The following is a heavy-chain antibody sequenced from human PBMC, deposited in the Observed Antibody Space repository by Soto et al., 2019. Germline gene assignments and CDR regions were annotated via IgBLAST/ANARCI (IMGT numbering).Heavy chain of an antibody. CDR3: VRGDGGYFDH. CDR1: GYIFTNYG. J-gene: IGHJ4*02. V-gene: IGHV1-18*01. D-gene: IGHD3-16*01. CDR2: ISAYNGHT. Sequence: QVQLVQSGVEVKKPGASVKVSCKAMGYIFTNYGLSWVRQAPGEGPEWLGWISAYNGHTKYAPKVQDRVTLATDTPATTAYLELRSLRPDYASVYSVVRGDGGYFDHWGRGTLVLVSS.